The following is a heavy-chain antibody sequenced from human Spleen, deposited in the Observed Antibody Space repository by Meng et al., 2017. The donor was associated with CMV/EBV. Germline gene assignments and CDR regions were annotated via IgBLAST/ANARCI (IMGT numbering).Heavy chain of an antibody. Sequence: GESLKISCAASGFTFSTYSLNWVRQAPGKGLEWVSYISGPSTTIYYADSVKGRFTISRDNAKNSLYLQMNSLRADDTAVYYCARDGANIGARRDFDYWGQGTLVTVSS. D-gene: IGHD6-6*01. CDR3: ARDGANIGARRDFDY. CDR1: GFTFSTYS. V-gene: IGHV3-48*04. CDR2: ISGPSTTI. J-gene: IGHJ4*02.